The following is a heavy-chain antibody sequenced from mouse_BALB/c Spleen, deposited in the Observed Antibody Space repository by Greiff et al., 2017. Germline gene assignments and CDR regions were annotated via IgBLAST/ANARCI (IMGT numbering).Heavy chain of an antibody. CDR1: GDSITGGY. V-gene: IGHV3-8*02. Sequence: EVKLMESGPSLVTPSQTLSLTCSVTGDSITGGYWNWIRKFPGNKLEYMGYISYSGSTYYNPSLKSRITITRDTSKNQYYLQLNSVTTEDTATYYGARWGKRLGKGYAMDYWGQGTSVTVSS. J-gene: IGHJ4*01. CDR2: ISYSGST. CDR3: ARWGKRLGKGYAMDY. D-gene: IGHD3-3*01.